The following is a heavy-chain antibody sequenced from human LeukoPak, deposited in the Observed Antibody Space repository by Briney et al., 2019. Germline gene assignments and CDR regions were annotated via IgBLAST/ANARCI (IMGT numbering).Heavy chain of an antibody. J-gene: IGHJ4*02. Sequence: SETLSLTCTVSGGSISSYYWGWFRQPPGKGLEWIGYVYYSGSTNYNPSLKSRVTISVDTSKNQFSLRLSSVTAADTAVYYCARENYFDYWGQGTLVTVSS. CDR3: ARENYFDY. CDR1: GGSISSYY. V-gene: IGHV4-59*01. CDR2: VYYSGST.